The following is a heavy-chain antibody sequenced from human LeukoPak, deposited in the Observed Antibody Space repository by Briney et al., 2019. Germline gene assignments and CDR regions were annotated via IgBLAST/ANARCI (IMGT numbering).Heavy chain of an antibody. CDR3: ARGVVGATKVDY. Sequence: PSETPSLTCTVSGGSISSGGYYWSWIRQHPGKGLEWIGYIYYSGSTYYNPSLKSRVTISVDTSKNQFSLKLSSVTAADTAVYYCARGVVGATKVDYWGQGTLVTVSS. V-gene: IGHV4-31*03. CDR1: GGSISSGGYY. D-gene: IGHD1-26*01. J-gene: IGHJ4*02. CDR2: IYYSGST.